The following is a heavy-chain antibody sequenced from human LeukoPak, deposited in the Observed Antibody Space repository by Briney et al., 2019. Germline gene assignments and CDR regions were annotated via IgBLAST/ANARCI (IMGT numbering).Heavy chain of an antibody. V-gene: IGHV3-53*01. CDR2: LYSSGTT. CDR3: ARVAYYDRVCDY. Sequence: GGSLRLSCAASGFSVSIKYMNWVRQAPGKGLEWVSILYSSGTTYYANSVKGRFTISRDNAKNSLYLQMNSLRADDTAVYYCARVAYYDRVCDYWGQGTLVTVSS. J-gene: IGHJ4*02. CDR1: GFSVSIKY. D-gene: IGHD3-22*01.